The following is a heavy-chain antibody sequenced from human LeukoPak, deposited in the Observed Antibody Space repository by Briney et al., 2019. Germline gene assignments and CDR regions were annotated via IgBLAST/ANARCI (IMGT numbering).Heavy chain of an antibody. D-gene: IGHD4-17*01. J-gene: IGHJ4*02. CDR1: GFSVSDNH. CDR2: TYRGGTT. Sequence: GGSLRLSCAASGFSVSDNHMTWVRQAPGKGLEWVSVTYRGGTTYYAGFVNDRFTSSRDSSKNTLDLQINSLRDDDTAVYYCARESPTTVTSFDYWGQGTLVTVSS. CDR3: ARESPTTVTSFDY. V-gene: IGHV3-66*01.